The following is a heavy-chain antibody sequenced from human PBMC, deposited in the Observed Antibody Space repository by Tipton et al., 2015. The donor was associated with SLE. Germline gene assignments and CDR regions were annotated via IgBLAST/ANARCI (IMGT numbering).Heavy chain of an antibody. CDR2: INHSGST. D-gene: IGHD3-10*01. J-gene: IGHJ5*02. CDR3: ARDPLWFGELSPNWFDP. CDR1: GGSFSGYY. Sequence: TLSLTCAVYGGSFSGYYWSWIRQPPGKGLEWIGEINHSGSTNYNPSLKSRVTISVDTSKNQFSLKLSSVTAADTAVYYCARDPLWFGELSPNWFDPWGQGTLVTVSS. V-gene: IGHV4-34*01.